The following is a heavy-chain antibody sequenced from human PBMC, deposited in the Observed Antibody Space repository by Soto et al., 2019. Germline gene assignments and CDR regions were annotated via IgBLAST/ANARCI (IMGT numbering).Heavy chain of an antibody. CDR3: ARVRRYYYDSSGYYSL. V-gene: IGHV3-48*03. J-gene: IGHJ4*02. D-gene: IGHD3-22*01. CDR1: GFTFSSYE. CDR2: ISSSGSTI. Sequence: PGGSLRLSCAASGFTFSSYEMNWVRQAPGKGLEWVSYISSSGSTIYYADSVKGRFTISRDNAKNSLYLQMNSLRAEDTAVYYCARVRRYYYDSSGYYSLWGQGTLVTVSS.